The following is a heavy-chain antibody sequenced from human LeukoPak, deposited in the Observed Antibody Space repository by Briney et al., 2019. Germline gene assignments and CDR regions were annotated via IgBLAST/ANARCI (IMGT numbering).Heavy chain of an antibody. CDR2: IYTSGST. D-gene: IGHD5-12*01. CDR1: GGSISSGSYH. Sequence: SQTLSLTCTVSGGSISSGSYHWSWIRQPAGKGLEWIGRIYTSGSTNYNPSLKSRVTISVDTSKNQFSLKLSSVTAADTAVYYCARTIGGGYDYDYWGQGTLVTVSS. CDR3: ARTIGGGYDYDY. J-gene: IGHJ4*02. V-gene: IGHV4-61*02.